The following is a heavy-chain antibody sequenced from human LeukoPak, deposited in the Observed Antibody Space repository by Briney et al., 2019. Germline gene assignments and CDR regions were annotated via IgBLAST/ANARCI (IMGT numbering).Heavy chain of an antibody. CDR2: FSGSGYIT. J-gene: IGHJ4*02. V-gene: IGHV3-23*01. Sequence: GGSLRLSCAASGFTFSSHAMSWVRQAPGKGLEWVSTFSGSGYITYADSVKGRFTISRDNSKNTLYLQMNSLRAEDTAVYYCAKDPAYSGSYYDYWGQGTLVTVSS. CDR3: AKDPAYSGSYYDY. CDR1: GFTFSSHA. D-gene: IGHD1-26*01.